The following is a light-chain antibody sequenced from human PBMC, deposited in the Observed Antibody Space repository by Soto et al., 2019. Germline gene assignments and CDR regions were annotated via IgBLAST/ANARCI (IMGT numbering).Light chain of an antibody. CDR2: AAS. CDR3: QQYHTDWT. Sequence: DIQMTQSPSTLSASVGDTVTITCRASESIDNWWAWYQKNPGKAPNLLIFAASTLVRGVQSRFSGRGSGTEFTLTISSLQADDYATFYCQQYHTDWTFGQGTKVEIK. V-gene: IGKV1-5*01. CDR1: ESIDNW. J-gene: IGKJ1*01.